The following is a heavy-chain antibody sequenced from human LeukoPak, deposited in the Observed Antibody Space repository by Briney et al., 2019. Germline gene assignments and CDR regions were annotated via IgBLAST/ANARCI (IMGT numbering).Heavy chain of an antibody. D-gene: IGHD1-26*01. Sequence: GGSLRLSCSASGFTFSSYAMHWVRQAPGKGLEYVSAISSNGGSTYYADSVKGRFTISRDNAKNSLYLQMNSLRAEDTAVYYCARSSYSGSYSWGTYFDYWGQGTLVTVSS. CDR2: ISSNGGST. V-gene: IGHV3-64*04. CDR1: GFTFSSYA. CDR3: ARSSYSGSYSWGTYFDY. J-gene: IGHJ4*02.